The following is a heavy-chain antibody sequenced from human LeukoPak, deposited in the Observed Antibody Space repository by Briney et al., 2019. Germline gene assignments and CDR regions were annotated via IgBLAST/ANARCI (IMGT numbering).Heavy chain of an antibody. Sequence: GGSLRLSCAASGFTFSSYTMSWVRQAPGKGLEWVSGVSGSGGSTHYADSVKGRFTISRDNSKNTLYLQMNSLRAEDTAVYYCAASLPNIVVVPATEGPFGYWGQGTLVTVSS. V-gene: IGHV3-23*01. CDR1: GFTFSSYT. J-gene: IGHJ4*02. CDR2: VSGSGGST. D-gene: IGHD2-2*01. CDR3: AASLPNIVVVPATEGPFGY.